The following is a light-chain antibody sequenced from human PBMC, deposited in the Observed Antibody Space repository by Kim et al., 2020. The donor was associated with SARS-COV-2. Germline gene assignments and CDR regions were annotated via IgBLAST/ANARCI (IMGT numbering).Light chain of an antibody. CDR3: SSNTSSSTWV. CDR2: DVT. Sequence: QSALTQPASVSGSPGQSITISCTGTSSDIGGHHYVSWYQQHPGKAPKPIIHDVTKRPSGVSTRFSGSKSGNTASLTISGLQDEDEADYYCSSNTSSSTWVFGGGTQLTVL. J-gene: IGLJ3*02. CDR1: SSDIGGHHY. V-gene: IGLV2-14*03.